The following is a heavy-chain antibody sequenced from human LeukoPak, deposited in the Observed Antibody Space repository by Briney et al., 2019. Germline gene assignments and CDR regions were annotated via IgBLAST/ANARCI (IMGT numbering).Heavy chain of an antibody. CDR2: ISTYNDNT. J-gene: IGHJ4*02. CDR1: GYTLTTFG. D-gene: IGHD1-1*01. CDR3: ARDAIQGRLTSDY. Sequence: ASVKVSCKASGYTLTTFGISWVRQAPGQGLEWMGWISTYNDNTNYAQNPQGRVTMTTDPSTSTAYMELRSLRSDDTAVYYCARDAIQGRLTSDYWGQGTLVTVSS. V-gene: IGHV1-18*01.